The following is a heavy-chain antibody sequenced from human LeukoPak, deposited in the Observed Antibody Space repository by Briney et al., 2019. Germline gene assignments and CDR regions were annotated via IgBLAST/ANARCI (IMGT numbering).Heavy chain of an antibody. J-gene: IGHJ4*02. V-gene: IGHV3-9*01. CDR3: SKDIGVVAATYNFDY. Sequence: GGSLRLSCAASGFTFDNYAMHWVRQAPGKGLEWVSCISWNSGNIGYADSVKGRFTISRDNAKNSLYLQMNRLRAEDTALYYCSKDIGVVAATYNFDYWGQGTLVTVSS. CDR2: ISWNSGNI. CDR1: GFTFDNYA. D-gene: IGHD2-15*01.